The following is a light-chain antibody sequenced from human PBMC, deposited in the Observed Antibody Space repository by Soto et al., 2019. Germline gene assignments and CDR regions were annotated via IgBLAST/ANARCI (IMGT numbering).Light chain of an antibody. CDR3: SSYTSSSTYV. V-gene: IGLV2-14*01. CDR1: SSDVGGYNY. J-gene: IGLJ1*01. CDR2: EVS. Sequence: QSVLTQPASVSGSTGQSITISCTGTSSDVGGYNYVSWYQQHPGKAPKLMIYEVSNRPSGVSNRFSGSKSGNTASLIISGLQAEDEADYYCSSYTSSSTYVFGTGTKLTVL.